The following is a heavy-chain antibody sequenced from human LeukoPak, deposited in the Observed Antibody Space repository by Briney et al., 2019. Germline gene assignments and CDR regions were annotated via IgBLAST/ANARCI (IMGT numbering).Heavy chain of an antibody. J-gene: IGHJ2*01. CDR1: GYTFTSYA. CDR3: ARESSNCGGDCYSVHWYFDL. CDR2: INTNTGNP. D-gene: IGHD2-21*02. Sequence: ASVKVSCKASGYTFTSYAMNWVRQAPGQGLEWMGWINTNTGNPTYAQGFTGRFVFSLDTSVSTAYLQISSPKAEDTAVYYCARESSNCGGDCYSVHWYFDLWGRGTLVTVSS. V-gene: IGHV7-4-1*02.